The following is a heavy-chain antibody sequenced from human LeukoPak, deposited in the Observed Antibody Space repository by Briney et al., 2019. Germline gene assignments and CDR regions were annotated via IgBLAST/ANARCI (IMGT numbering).Heavy chain of an antibody. CDR2: INSDGITT. V-gene: IGHV3-74*01. Sequence: GGSLRLSCAASGFTFSNDWMHWVRQVPGKGLVWVSRINSDGITTTYADSVKGRFTISRDNSKNTLYLQMNSLRAEDTAVYYCARDGIGGGGDPKAFDYWGQGTLVTVSS. J-gene: IGHJ4*02. CDR3: ARDGIGGGGDPKAFDY. D-gene: IGHD2-21*02. CDR1: GFTFSNDW.